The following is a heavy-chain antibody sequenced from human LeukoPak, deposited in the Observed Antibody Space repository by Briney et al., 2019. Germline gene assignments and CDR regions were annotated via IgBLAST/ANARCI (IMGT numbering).Heavy chain of an antibody. CDR3: AKDIGSGSYYDY. CDR2: ISGSGGST. D-gene: IGHD1-26*01. J-gene: IGHJ4*02. Sequence: PGGSLRLSCAASGFMFSSYGMSWARQAPGKGLEWVSVISGSGGSTYYADSVKGRFTISRDNAKNSLYLQMNSLRAEDTALYYCAKDIGSGSYYDYWGQGTLVTVSS. CDR1: GFMFSSYG. V-gene: IGHV3-23*01.